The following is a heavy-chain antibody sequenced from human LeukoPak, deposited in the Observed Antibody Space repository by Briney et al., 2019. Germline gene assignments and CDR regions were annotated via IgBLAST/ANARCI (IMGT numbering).Heavy chain of an antibody. CDR2: IYYSGST. CDR1: GGSISSSSYY. J-gene: IGHJ4*02. V-gene: IGHV4-39*07. CDR3: ARAGIVVVPPPGL. Sequence: SETLSLTCTVSGGSISSSSYYWGWIRQPPGKGLEWIGSIYYSGSTYYNPSLKSRVTISVDTSKNQFSLKLSSVTAADTAVYYCARAGIVVVPPPGLWGQGTLVTVSS. D-gene: IGHD2-2*01.